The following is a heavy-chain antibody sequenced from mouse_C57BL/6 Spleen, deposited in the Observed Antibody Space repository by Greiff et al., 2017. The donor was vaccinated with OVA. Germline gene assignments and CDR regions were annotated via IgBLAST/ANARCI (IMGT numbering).Heavy chain of an antibody. Sequence: VQLQQSGAELVRPGTSVKMSCKASGYTFTNYWIGWAKQRPGHGLEWIGDIYPGGGYTNYNEKFKGKATLTADKSSSTAYMQFSSLTSEDSAIYYCARREGYSPFAYWGQGTLVTVSA. J-gene: IGHJ3*01. CDR2: IYPGGGYT. CDR3: ARREGYSPFAY. CDR1: GYTFTNYW. V-gene: IGHV1-63*01. D-gene: IGHD2-12*01.